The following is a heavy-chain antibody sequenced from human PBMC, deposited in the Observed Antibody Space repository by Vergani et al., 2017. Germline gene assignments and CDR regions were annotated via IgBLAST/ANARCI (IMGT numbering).Heavy chain of an antibody. V-gene: IGHV1-69*04. J-gene: IGHJ6*02. CDR3: AGNVGDIVATFYYYGMDV. CDR2: IIPSLGIA. CDR1: GGTFSSYA. D-gene: IGHD5-12*01. Sequence: QVQLVQSGAEVKKPGSSVKVSCKASGGTFSSYAISWVRQAPGQGLEWMGRIIPSLGIANYAQKFPGRVKITADKSTSTAHMELRSLRSEDTAVYYCAGNVGDIVATFYYYGMDVWGQGTTVTVSS.